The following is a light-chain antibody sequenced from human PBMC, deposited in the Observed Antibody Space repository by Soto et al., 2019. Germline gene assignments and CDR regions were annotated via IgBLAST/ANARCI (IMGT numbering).Light chain of an antibody. CDR1: QSVSSS. V-gene: IGKV3-11*01. J-gene: IGKJ4*01. Sequence: EIVLTQSPATLSLSPGNRATLSCRASQSVSSSLAWYQHQPGQAPRLLIYDASKRAPGIPARFSGSGSGTPFTLTISSLEPEDFAVYYCQHRGNLPSVTSGGGTKLQIK. CDR2: DAS. CDR3: QHRGNLPSVT.